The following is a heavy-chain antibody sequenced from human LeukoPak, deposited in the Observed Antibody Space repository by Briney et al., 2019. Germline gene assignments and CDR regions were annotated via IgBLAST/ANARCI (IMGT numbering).Heavy chain of an antibody. CDR3: ARDHLANLASRLFDP. CDR1: GGSLDTNTW. D-gene: IGHD3-3*01. J-gene: IGHJ5*02. V-gene: IGHV4-4*02. Sequence: SGTLSLTCTVSGGSLDTNTWWSWVRQPPGKGLEWTGEVFHSGSTNYNPSLESRLSIPMDKSNNRFSLKLSSVTAADTAVYYCARDHLANLASRLFDPWGQGTLVTVSS. CDR2: VFHSGST.